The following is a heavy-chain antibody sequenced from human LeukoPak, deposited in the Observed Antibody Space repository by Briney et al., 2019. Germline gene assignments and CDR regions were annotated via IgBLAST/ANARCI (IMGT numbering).Heavy chain of an antibody. CDR1: GFTFSYFV. Sequence: GGSLRLSCAASGFTFSYFVMHWVRQAPGKGLEWVAVISYDGSNIYYADSVKGRFTISRDNAKNSLFLQMNSLRPEDTAVYYCARGPDYDILADYFDYWGQGTLVTVSS. CDR2: ISYDGSNI. V-gene: IGHV3-30*03. J-gene: IGHJ4*02. CDR3: ARGPDYDILADYFDY. D-gene: IGHD3-9*01.